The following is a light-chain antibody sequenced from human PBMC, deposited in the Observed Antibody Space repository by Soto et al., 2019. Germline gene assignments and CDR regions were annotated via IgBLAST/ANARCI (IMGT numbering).Light chain of an antibody. CDR2: GAS. V-gene: IGKV1-27*01. CDR1: QGTSNY. CDR3: QKFNSALT. J-gene: IGKJ3*01. Sequence: DIQMTQSPSSLSASVGDRVTITCRASQGTSNYLAWYQQKPGKVPKLLIYGASTLQTGVPSRFSGSGSGTDFTLTINRLQHEDVPSYYCQKFNSALTFGPGTEVDIK.